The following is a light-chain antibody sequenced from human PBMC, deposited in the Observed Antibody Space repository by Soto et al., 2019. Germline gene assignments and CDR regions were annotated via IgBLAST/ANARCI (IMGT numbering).Light chain of an antibody. CDR3: QQYFKWPPVT. J-gene: IGKJ4*01. V-gene: IGKV3-15*01. CDR1: QSISNN. Sequence: EIVMTQSRSTLSVSPGERVSISCRASQSISNNLAWYQHKPGQAPRLLIHGASSRATGVAARFSGSGSGTEFCLTVSGARSEDIAVYFCQQYFKWPPVTFGGGTKVEIK. CDR2: GAS.